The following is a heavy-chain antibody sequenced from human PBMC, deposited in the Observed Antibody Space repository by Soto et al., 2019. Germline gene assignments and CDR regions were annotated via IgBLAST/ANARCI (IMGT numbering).Heavy chain of an antibody. D-gene: IGHD3-22*01. J-gene: IGHJ3*02. V-gene: IGHV1-46*01. CDR2: INPSGGST. Sequence: ASVKVSCKASGYTFSTYYMHWVRQAPGQGYEWMGIINPSGGSTTYAQKFQGRVTMTRDTSTTTVYMELSSLRSEDTAAYYCAKDQYYYDSSGYDDAFDIWGQGTMVTVSS. CDR1: GYTFSTYY. CDR3: AKDQYYYDSSGYDDAFDI.